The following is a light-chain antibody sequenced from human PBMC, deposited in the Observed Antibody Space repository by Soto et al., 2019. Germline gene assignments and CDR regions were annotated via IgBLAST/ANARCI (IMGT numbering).Light chain of an antibody. CDR1: NSNVGGYNY. CDR3: SSYTSSSALEV. V-gene: IGLV2-14*01. J-gene: IGLJ1*01. Sequence: QSVLTQPASGSGSPGQSITISCTGTNSNVGGYNYDSWYQQHPGKAPKLMIYDVSTRPSWVSNRFSGSKSGNTASLTISGLSAEDEADYYCSSYTSSSALEVFGTGTKLTVL. CDR2: DVS.